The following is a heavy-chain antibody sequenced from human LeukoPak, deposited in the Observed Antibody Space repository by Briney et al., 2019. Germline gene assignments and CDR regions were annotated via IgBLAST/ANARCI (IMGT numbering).Heavy chain of an antibody. CDR3: GRAAYSSTWYSRYFDL. CDR1: GFSFSHYG. D-gene: IGHD6-13*01. Sequence: GGSLRLSCAASGFSFSHYGMHWVRQAPGKGLEWVAFKQNDGSSTFYADSVKGRFTISRDNSKNTLFLQMNSLRTDDTAVYYCGRAAYSSTWYSRYFDLWGRGTLVTVSS. CDR2: KQNDGSST. J-gene: IGHJ2*01. V-gene: IGHV3-30*02.